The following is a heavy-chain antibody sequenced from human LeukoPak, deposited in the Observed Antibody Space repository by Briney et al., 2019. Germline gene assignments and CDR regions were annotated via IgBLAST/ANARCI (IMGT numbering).Heavy chain of an antibody. Sequence: GASVKVSCKASGYTFTGYYMHWVRQAPGQGLEWMGWINPNSGGTNYAQKFQGRVTMTRDTSISTAYMELSRLRSDDTAVYYCARDFIRGYSSSWNPGYWGQGTLVTVSS. D-gene: IGHD6-13*01. CDR3: ARDFIRGYSSSWNPGY. CDR2: INPNSGGT. J-gene: IGHJ4*02. V-gene: IGHV1-2*02. CDR1: GYTFTGYY.